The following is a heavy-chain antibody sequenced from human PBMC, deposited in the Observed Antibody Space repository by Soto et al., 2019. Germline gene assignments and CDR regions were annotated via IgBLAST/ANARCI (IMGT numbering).Heavy chain of an antibody. CDR2: IYYSGST. V-gene: IGHV4-31*03. J-gene: IGHJ4*02. CDR3: ARLARWLQFPYLDY. CDR1: GGSISSGGYY. D-gene: IGHD5-12*01. Sequence: SETLSLTCTVSGGSISSGGYYWSWIRQHPGKGLEWIGYIYYSGSTYYNPSLKSRITISVDTSKNQFSPKLSSVTAADTAVYYCARLARWLQFPYLDYWGQGALVTVSS.